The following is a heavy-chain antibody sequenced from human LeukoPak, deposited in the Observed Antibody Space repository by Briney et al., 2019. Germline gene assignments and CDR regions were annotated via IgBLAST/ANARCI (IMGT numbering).Heavy chain of an antibody. Sequence: GGSLRLSCAASGFTFSSYEMHWVRQAPGKGLEWVSSISSSSSYIYYADSVKGRFTISRDNAKNSLYLQMNSLRAEDTAVYYCARGTMVRGIPSWFDPWGQGTLVTVSS. CDR2: ISSSSSYI. CDR3: ARGTMVRGIPSWFDP. J-gene: IGHJ5*02. CDR1: GFTFSSYE. V-gene: IGHV3-21*01. D-gene: IGHD3-10*01.